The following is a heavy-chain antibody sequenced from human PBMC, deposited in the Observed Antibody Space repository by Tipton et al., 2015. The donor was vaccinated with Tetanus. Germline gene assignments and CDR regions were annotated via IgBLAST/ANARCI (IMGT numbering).Heavy chain of an antibody. D-gene: IGHD3-3*01. Sequence: TLSLTCIVSGGSISSYYWNWIRQPAGKGLEWIGRFYSSESTNYNPSLKSRVTMSVDTSKNQFSLRLTSVTAADTGVYYCARHQSGYFTPFDYWGQGNLVTVSS. J-gene: IGHJ4*02. V-gene: IGHV4-4*07. CDR2: FYSSEST. CDR3: ARHQSGYFTPFDY. CDR1: GGSISSYY.